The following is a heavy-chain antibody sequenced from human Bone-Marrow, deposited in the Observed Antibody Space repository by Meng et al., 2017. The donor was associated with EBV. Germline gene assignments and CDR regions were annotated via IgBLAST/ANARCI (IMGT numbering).Heavy chain of an antibody. CDR2: LIPMSGAP. CDR3: ASESGRGFTPDY. Sequence: QVQLAQSGAEVKKPGSSVKVSCRTSGGTFRSDAVSWVRQAPGQGLEWMGGLIPMSGAPHYAQKFQDRVTIIADESTSTHSMELNNLRFEDTAMYYCASESGRGFTPDYWGQGTLVTVSS. V-gene: IGHV1-69*01. J-gene: IGHJ4*02. D-gene: IGHD3-10*01. CDR1: GGTFRSDA.